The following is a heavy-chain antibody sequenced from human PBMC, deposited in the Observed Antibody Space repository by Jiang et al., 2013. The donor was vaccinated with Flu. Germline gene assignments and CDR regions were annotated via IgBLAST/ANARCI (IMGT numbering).Heavy chain of an antibody. CDR1: GYSISSGYY. CDR2: IYHSGST. V-gene: IGHV4-38-2*02. CDR3: ARLGPYGSGRFNWFDP. J-gene: IGHJ5*02. D-gene: IGHD3-10*01. Sequence: GLVKPSETLSLTCTVSGYSISSGYYWGWIRQPPGKGLEWIGSIYHSGSTYYNPSLKSRVTISVDTSKNQFSLKLSSVTAADTAVYYCARLGPYGSGRFNWFDPWGQGTLVTVSS.